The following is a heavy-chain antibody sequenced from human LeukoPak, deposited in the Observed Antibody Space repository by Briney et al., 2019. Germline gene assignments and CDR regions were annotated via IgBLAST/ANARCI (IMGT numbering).Heavy chain of an antibody. CDR2: IISDGSST. D-gene: IGHD1-26*01. CDR3: ARDPKAWLYSGSYDHHFDY. J-gene: IGHJ4*02. Sequence: GGSLRLSCAASGFTFSSYWMHWVRQAPGKGLVWVSRIISDGSSTSYADSVKGRFTISRDNAKNTLYLQMNSLRAEDTAVYYCARDPKAWLYSGSYDHHFDYWGQGTLVTVSS. V-gene: IGHV3-74*01. CDR1: GFTFSSYW.